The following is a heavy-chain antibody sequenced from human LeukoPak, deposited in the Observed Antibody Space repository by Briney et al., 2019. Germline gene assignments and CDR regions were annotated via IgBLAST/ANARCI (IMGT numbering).Heavy chain of an antibody. CDR3: ARDRKQWLTSDAFDI. CDR1: GGSISSGSYY. CDR2: IYTSGST. Sequence: NPSETLSLTCTVSGGSISSGSYYWSWIRQPAGKRLGWIGRIYTSGSTNYNPSLKSRVTISVDTSKNQFSLKLSSVTAADTAVYYCARDRKQWLTSDAFDIWGQGTMVTVSS. D-gene: IGHD6-19*01. V-gene: IGHV4-61*02. J-gene: IGHJ3*02.